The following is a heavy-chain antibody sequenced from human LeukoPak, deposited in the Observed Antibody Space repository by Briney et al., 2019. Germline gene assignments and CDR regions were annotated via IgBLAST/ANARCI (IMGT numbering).Heavy chain of an antibody. V-gene: IGHV4-59*08. CDR1: GGSMSGYY. J-gene: IGHJ4*02. CDR3: ARRSKLGYYFDS. CDR2: IFSSGSS. Sequence: PSETLSLTCTVSGGSMSGYYWSWIRQPPGKGLEWIGYIFSSGSSNFNPSLKSRVTISVDTSGNQFSLRLGSVTAADTAVYSCARRSKLGYYFDSWGQGILVTVSS. D-gene: IGHD3-16*01.